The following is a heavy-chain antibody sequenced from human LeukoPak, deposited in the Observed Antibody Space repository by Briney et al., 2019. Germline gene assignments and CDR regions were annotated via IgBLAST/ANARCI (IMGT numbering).Heavy chain of an antibody. D-gene: IGHD6-13*01. Sequence: PSETLSLTCTVSGGSITGYYWNWIRQPAGKGLEWIGRIYTSGSTNSNPSLKSRVTMSVDTSKNQLSLKLTSVTAADTAVYYCAKYRQLGEFDCRGQGTLVTVSS. CDR3: AKYRQLGEFDC. CDR2: IYTSGST. J-gene: IGHJ4*02. CDR1: GGSITGYY. V-gene: IGHV4-4*07.